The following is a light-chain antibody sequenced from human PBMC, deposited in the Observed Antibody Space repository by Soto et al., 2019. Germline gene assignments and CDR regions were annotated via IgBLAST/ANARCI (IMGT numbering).Light chain of an antibody. J-gene: IGKJ3*01. CDR2: GAT. V-gene: IGKV3-20*01. CDR1: QSVTSGY. Sequence: ETVLTQSPGTLSLSPGDRVTLSCRASQSVTSGYLAWYQQKPGQPPMLLIYGATSRATGIPDRFSGGWSGTDFTLTISRLEPEDFAMYYCQHYGTSPTLFTFGHGTKLDIK. CDR3: QHYGTSPTLFT.